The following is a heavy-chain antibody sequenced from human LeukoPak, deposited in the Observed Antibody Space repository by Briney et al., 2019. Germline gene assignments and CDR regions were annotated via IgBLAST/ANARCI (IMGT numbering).Heavy chain of an antibody. V-gene: IGHV4-4*02. D-gene: IGHD3-9*01. CDR3: EREDGIYRPLHY. CDR1: WLSIRSRNL. J-gene: IGHJ4*02. Sequence: PSETLFLTCSVSWLSIRSRNLLTLVRQPPGKGLEWIGEVHLDGRTNYNPSLESRLTMSVDVSENRVSLKLASVTDAAIDVYYCEREDGIYRPLHYSGQGTLVTVSS. CDR2: VHLDGRT.